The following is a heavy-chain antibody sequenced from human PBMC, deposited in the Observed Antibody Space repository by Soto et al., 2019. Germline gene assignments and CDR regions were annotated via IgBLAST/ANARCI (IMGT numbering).Heavy chain of an antibody. J-gene: IGHJ6*02. CDR1: GGSISSYY. V-gene: IGHV4-59*01. CDR2: IYYSGST. Sequence: PSETLSLTCTVSGGSISSYYWSWIRQPPGKGLEWIGYIYYSGSTNYNPSLKSRVTISVGTSKNQFSLKLSSVTAADTAVYYCASGEEEAVAGTFNYYYGMDVWGQGTTVTVSS. CDR3: ASGEEEAVAGTFNYYYGMDV. D-gene: IGHD6-19*01.